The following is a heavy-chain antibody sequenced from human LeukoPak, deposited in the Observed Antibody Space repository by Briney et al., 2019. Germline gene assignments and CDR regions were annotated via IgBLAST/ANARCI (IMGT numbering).Heavy chain of an antibody. CDR1: GFTFSSDG. Sequence: SGGSLRLSCAASGFTFSSDGMHWVRQAPGKGLECVAVIWYDGSNKYYADSVKGRFTISRDNSKNTLYLQMNSLRAEDTAVYYCASGLWFGELRYYYYGMDVWGKGTTVTVSS. V-gene: IGHV3-33*01. D-gene: IGHD3-10*01. CDR3: ASGLWFGELRYYYYGMDV. CDR2: IWYDGSNK. J-gene: IGHJ6*04.